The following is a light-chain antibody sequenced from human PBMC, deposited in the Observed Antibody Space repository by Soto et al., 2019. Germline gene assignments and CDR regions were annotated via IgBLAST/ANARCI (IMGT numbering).Light chain of an antibody. CDR3: YSYTSSRAYV. J-gene: IGLJ1*01. Sequence: QSALTQPASVSGSPGQSITISCTGTSSDVGGYNYVSWYQQHSDKAPKLIIHEGSYRPSGVSNRFSGSKSGNTASLTISGLQAEDEADYYCYSYTSSRAYVFGIGTKLTVL. V-gene: IGLV2-14*01. CDR1: SSDVGGYNY. CDR2: EGS.